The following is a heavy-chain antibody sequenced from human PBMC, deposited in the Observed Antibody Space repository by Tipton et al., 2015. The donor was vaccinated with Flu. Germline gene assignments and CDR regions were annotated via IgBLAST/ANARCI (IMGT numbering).Heavy chain of an antibody. CDR2: IYHSGGT. V-gene: IGHV4-59*01. D-gene: IGHD1-7*01. Sequence: TLSLTCTVSGGSISSDYWSWIRQPPGKGLEWIGYIYHSGGTNYNPPLKSRVTISVDTSKNQFSLRLASVTATDTAVYYCARENWNYVVRSSWLDPWGQGTLVTVSS. CDR1: GGSISSDY. CDR3: ARENWNYVVRSSWLDP. J-gene: IGHJ5*02.